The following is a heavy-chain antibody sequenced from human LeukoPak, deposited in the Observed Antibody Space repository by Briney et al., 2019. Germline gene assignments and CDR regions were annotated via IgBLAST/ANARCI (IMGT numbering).Heavy chain of an antibody. J-gene: IGHJ4*02. CDR2: IRNRANSYIT. V-gene: IGHV3-72*01. Sequence: GGSLRLSCAASGFTFSDHHMDWVRQAPGGGLEWVGRIRNRANSYITKYAASVTGRFTNSRDDSKNSMLLQMNSLRTEDTAVYYCTRLNYYDGSGYYPDYWGQGTLVTVSS. D-gene: IGHD3-22*01. CDR1: GFTFSDHH. CDR3: TRLNYYDGSGYYPDY.